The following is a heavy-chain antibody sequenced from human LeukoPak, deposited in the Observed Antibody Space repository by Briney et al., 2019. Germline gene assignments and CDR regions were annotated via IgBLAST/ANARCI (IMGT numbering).Heavy chain of an antibody. Sequence: PGGSLRLSCAASGFTFSSYAMSWVRQAPGKGLEWVSAISGSGGSTYYADSVKGRFTISRDNSKNTLYLQMNSLRAEDTAVYYCAKDRGMVVAASCSDYWGQGTLVTVSS. CDR3: AKDRGMVVAASCSDY. V-gene: IGHV3-23*01. D-gene: IGHD2-15*01. J-gene: IGHJ4*02. CDR2: ISGSGGST. CDR1: GFTFSSYA.